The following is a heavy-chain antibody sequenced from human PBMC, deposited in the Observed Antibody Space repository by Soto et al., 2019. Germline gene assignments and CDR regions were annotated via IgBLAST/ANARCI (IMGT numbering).Heavy chain of an antibody. Sequence: GGSLRLSCAASGFTFSSYAMSWVRQAPGKGLEWVSAISGSGGSTYYADSVKGRFTISRDNSKNTPYLQMNSLRAEDTAVYYCAKSRAQYYDILTGYFLRGPNAFDIWGQGTMVTVSS. CDR2: ISGSGGST. J-gene: IGHJ3*02. V-gene: IGHV3-23*01. CDR3: AKSRAQYYDILTGYFLRGPNAFDI. D-gene: IGHD3-9*01. CDR1: GFTFSSYA.